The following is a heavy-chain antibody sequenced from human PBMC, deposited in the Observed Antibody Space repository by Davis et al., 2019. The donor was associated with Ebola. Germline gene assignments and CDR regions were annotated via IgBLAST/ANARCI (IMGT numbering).Heavy chain of an antibody. CDR1: GYSFTNYW. Sequence: GESLKISCQGSGYSFTNYWIAWVRQMPGKGPEWMGVIYSGDSDTRYSPSFQGQVTISVDKSISTAYLQWSSLKASDTAMYYCARREGYCISTSCPNWFDPWGQGTLVTVSS. J-gene: IGHJ5*02. D-gene: IGHD2-2*01. CDR2: IYSGDSDT. CDR3: ARREGYCISTSCPNWFDP. V-gene: IGHV5-51*01.